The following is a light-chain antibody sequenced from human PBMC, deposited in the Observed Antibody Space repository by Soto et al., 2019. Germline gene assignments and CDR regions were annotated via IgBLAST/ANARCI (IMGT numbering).Light chain of an antibody. CDR2: EVS. CDR3: SSYTTSSTPYVV. Sequence: QSALTQPASVSGSPGQSITISCTGTSSDVGGYSSVSWYQQHPGKAPKLMIYEVSHRPSGVSDRFSGSKSGNTASLTISGLQAEDEADYYCSSYTTSSTPYVVFGGGTKLTVL. CDR1: SSDVGGYSS. V-gene: IGLV2-14*01. J-gene: IGLJ2*01.